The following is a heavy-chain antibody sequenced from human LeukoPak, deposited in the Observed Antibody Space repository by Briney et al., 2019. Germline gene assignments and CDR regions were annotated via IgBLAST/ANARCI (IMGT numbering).Heavy chain of an antibody. CDR2: ISYDGSNK. CDR1: GFTFSTYG. V-gene: IGHV3-30*19. CDR3: ARDLYDSSESAFDI. Sequence: GRSLRLSCGASGFTFSTYGMHWARQAPGKGLEWVAVISYDGSNKYYADSVKGRFTISRDNSKNTLYLQMNSLRAEDTAVYYCARDLYDSSESAFDIWGQGTMVTVSS. J-gene: IGHJ3*02. D-gene: IGHD3-22*01.